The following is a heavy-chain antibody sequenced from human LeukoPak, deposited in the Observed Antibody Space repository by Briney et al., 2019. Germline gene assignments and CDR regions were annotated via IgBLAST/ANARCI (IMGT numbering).Heavy chain of an antibody. Sequence: PSKTESLTCALYGGSSSGYYCSWIRQHPGKGLEWIGEINHSGSTNYNPSLKSRVTISVDTSKNQFSLKLSSVPAADTAVYYCARGPSNLYYYDSSGYETFDYWGQGTLVTVSS. D-gene: IGHD3-22*01. J-gene: IGHJ4*02. CDR3: ARGPSNLYYYDSSGYETFDY. V-gene: IGHV4-34*01. CDR2: INHSGST. CDR1: GGSSSGYY.